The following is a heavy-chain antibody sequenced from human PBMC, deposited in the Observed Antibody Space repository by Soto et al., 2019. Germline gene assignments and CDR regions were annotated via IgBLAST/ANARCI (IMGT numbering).Heavy chain of an antibody. CDR3: ATQTGFTNWFDP. CDR1: GFTFSSYA. CDR2: MYYSGSA. Sequence: LRLSCAASGFTFSSYAMSWVRQAPGKGLEWIGYMYYSGSAYYNPSLKSRVTISVDTSKNQFSLKLSSVTAADTAVYYCATQTGFTNWFDPWGQGTLVTVSS. V-gene: IGHV4-31*02. J-gene: IGHJ5*02. D-gene: IGHD1-1*01.